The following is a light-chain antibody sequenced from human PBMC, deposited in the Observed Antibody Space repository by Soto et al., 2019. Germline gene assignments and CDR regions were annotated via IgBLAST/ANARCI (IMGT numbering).Light chain of an antibody. CDR2: WAS. J-gene: IGKJ2*01. CDR1: QRVLSSSNNNKY. V-gene: IGKV4-1*01. Sequence: IVMTQSPDSLAVSLGERATINCKSSQRVLSSSNNNKYLAWYQQKRGQHPRLLMYWASTRESGVPDRFSGSGSGTDFTLTISSLQAEDVAVYYCQQYYSTPPTFGQGTKLEIK. CDR3: QQYYSTPPT.